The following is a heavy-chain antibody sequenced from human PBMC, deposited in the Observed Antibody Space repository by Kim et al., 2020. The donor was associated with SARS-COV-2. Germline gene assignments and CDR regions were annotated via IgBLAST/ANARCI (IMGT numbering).Heavy chain of an antibody. D-gene: IGHD1-26*01. V-gene: IGHV3-23*01. CDR2: ISGSGDGT. CDR1: GFTFSNYA. J-gene: IGHJ4*02. CDR3: AKEAEVGATSEIVN. Sequence: GGSLRLSCAASGFTFSNYAMSWVRLAPGKGLEWVSTISGSGDGTFYADSVKGRFTISRDNSKNTLYLQMTSLRAGDTAVYYCAKEAEVGATSEIVNWGQGTLVTVSS.